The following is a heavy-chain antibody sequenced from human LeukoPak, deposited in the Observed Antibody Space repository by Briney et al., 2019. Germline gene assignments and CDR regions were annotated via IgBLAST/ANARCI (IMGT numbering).Heavy chain of an antibody. CDR2: IYISGST. J-gene: IGHJ3*02. V-gene: IGHV4-4*07. D-gene: IGHD5-18*01. CDR3: ARQLWSANDAFDI. Sequence: SETLSLTCTVSGGSMSSYYWSWIRQSAGKGLEWIGRIYISGSTNYNPSLKSRVTMSVDTSKNHFSLKLSSVTAADTAVYYCARQLWSANDAFDIWGQGTMVTVSS. CDR1: GGSMSSYY.